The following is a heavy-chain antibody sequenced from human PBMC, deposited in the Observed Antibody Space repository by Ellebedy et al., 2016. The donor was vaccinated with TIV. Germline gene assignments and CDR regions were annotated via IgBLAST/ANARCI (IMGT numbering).Heavy chain of an antibody. D-gene: IGHD6-19*01. V-gene: IGHV3-7*01. Sequence: GESLKISCAASGFTFSNYWMSWVRQAPGKGLEWVANKKQDGSEKYYVDSVEGRFAISRDNAKNSMYLQMNSLRDEDTAVYYCARDQWLGRAYYFDYWGQGTLLTVSS. CDR3: ARDQWLGRAYYFDY. J-gene: IGHJ4*02. CDR2: KKQDGSEK. CDR1: GFTFSNYW.